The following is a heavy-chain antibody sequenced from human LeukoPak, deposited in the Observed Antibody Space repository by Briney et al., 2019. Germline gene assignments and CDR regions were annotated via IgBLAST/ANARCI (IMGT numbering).Heavy chain of an antibody. Sequence: GGSLRLSCAASGFTFSSYSMNWVRQAPGKGLEWVSAISGSGGSTYYADSVKGRFTISRDNSKNTLYLQMNSLRAEDTAVHYCANLIAVGGYFDYWGQGTLVTVSS. V-gene: IGHV3-23*01. CDR3: ANLIAVGGYFDY. J-gene: IGHJ4*02. CDR1: GFTFSSYS. D-gene: IGHD6-19*01. CDR2: ISGSGGST.